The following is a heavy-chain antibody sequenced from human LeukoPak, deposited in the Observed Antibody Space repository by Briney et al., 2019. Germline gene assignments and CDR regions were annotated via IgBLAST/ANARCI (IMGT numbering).Heavy chain of an antibody. V-gene: IGHV3-7*01. CDR2: IKKDGSEK. D-gene: IGHD6-13*01. CDR1: GFTFSSHY. CDR3: AKDQGDSSSWYFDY. J-gene: IGHJ4*02. Sequence: PGGSLRLSCAASGFTFSSHYMSWVRQAPGKGLEWVANIKKDGSEKYYVDSVKGRFTISRDNSKNTLYLQMNSLRAEDTAVYYCAKDQGDSSSWYFDYWGQGTLVTVSS.